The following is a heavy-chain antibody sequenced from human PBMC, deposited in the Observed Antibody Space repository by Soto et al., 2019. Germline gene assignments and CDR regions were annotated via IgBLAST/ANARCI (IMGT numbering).Heavy chain of an antibody. CDR1: GFTFCSYG. CDR3: AKDGVYCSGGSCSRGYYYYYMDV. CDR2: ISYDGSNK. Sequence: PGGSLRLSCAASGFTFCSYGMHWVRQAPGKGLEWVAVISYDGSNKYYADSVKGRFTISRDNSKNTLYLQMNSLRAEDTAVYYCAKDGVYCSGGSCSRGYYYYYMDVWGKGTTVTVSS. J-gene: IGHJ6*03. D-gene: IGHD2-15*01. V-gene: IGHV3-30*18.